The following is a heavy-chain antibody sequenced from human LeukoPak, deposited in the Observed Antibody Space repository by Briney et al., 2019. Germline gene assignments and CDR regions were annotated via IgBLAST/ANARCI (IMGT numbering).Heavy chain of an antibody. D-gene: IGHD3-10*01. Sequence: PSETLSLTCTVSGGSISSYYWSWIRRPPGKGLEWIGYIYYSGSTNYNPSLKSRVTISVDTSKNQFSLKLSSVTAADTAVYYCARAAARMVRGVIILNWFDPWGQGTLVTVSS. CDR3: ARAAARMVRGVIILNWFDP. V-gene: IGHV4-59*01. J-gene: IGHJ5*02. CDR1: GGSISSYY. CDR2: IYYSGST.